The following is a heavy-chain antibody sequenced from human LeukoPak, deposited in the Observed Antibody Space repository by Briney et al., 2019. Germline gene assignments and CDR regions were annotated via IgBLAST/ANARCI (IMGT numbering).Heavy chain of an antibody. Sequence: ASVKVSCKASGYTLSNYGINWVRQAPGQGLEWMGWISPYNGNTKYAEKVQGRVTITTDTSTSTAYMELRSLNSDDTAVYYCARDQRGYGDSTGASKWIDPWGQGTLVTVSS. D-gene: IGHD4-17*01. V-gene: IGHV1-18*01. J-gene: IGHJ5*02. CDR3: ARDQRGYGDSTGASKWIDP. CDR1: GYTLSNYG. CDR2: ISPYNGNT.